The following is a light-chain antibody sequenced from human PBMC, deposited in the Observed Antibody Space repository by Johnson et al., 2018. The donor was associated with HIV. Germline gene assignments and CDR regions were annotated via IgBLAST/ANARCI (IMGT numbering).Light chain of an antibody. J-gene: IGLJ1*01. V-gene: IGLV1-51*01. Sequence: QSVLTQPPSVSAAPGQKVTISCSGTSSNIGNNYVSWYQQFPGTAPKLVIYDNNNRPSGIPDRFSGSKSGTSATLGITGLQTGDEADYFCGTWDSILSAGGANSVFGTGAKVTVL. CDR1: SSNIGNNY. CDR2: DNN. CDR3: GTWDSILSAGGANSV.